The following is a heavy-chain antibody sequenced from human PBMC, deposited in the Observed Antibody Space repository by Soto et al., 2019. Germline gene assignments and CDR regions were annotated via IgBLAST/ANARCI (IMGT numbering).Heavy chain of an antibody. V-gene: IGHV5-51*01. CDR2: IYPGDSDT. Sequence: PGESLKISCKGSGCSFTSYWIGWVRQMPGKGLEWMGIIYPGDSDTRYSPSFQGQVTISADKSISAAYLQWSSLKASDTAMYYCARIGVATIRPPRYFDYWGQGTLVTVSS. CDR1: GCSFTSYW. D-gene: IGHD5-12*01. J-gene: IGHJ4*02. CDR3: ARIGVATIRPPRYFDY.